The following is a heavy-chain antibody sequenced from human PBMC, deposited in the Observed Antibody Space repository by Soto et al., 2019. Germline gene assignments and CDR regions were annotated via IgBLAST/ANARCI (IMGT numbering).Heavy chain of an antibody. CDR3: AKDLKGYIAVAGHGDY. V-gene: IGHV3-9*01. Sequence: GGSLRLSCAASGFTFDDYAMHWVRQAPGKGLEWVSGISWNSGSIGYADSVKGRFTISRDNAKNSLYLQMNSLRAEDTALYYCAKDLKGYIAVAGHGDYWGQGTLVTVSS. D-gene: IGHD6-19*01. J-gene: IGHJ4*02. CDR1: GFTFDDYA. CDR2: ISWNSGSI.